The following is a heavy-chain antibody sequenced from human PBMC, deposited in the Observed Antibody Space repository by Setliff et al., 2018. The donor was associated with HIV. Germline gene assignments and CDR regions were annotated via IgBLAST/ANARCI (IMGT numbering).Heavy chain of an antibody. Sequence: SETLSLTCTVSGDSISSGGYYWSWIRQSPGKGLEWIGYIYYSGSSYYNPSLKSRLIISVDTSNNQFSLKLSSVTAADTAVYFCARSPWYSSSSGDFYYMDVWGKGATVTVSS. CDR1: GDSISSGGYY. CDR3: ARSPWYSSSSGDFYYMDV. J-gene: IGHJ6*03. CDR2: IYYSGSS. V-gene: IGHV4-31*03. D-gene: IGHD6-6*01.